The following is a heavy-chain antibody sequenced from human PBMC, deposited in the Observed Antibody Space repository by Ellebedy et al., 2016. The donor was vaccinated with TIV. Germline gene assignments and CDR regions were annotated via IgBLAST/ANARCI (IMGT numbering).Heavy chain of an antibody. Sequence: GESLKISCAASGFTFSPYAMSWVRQAPGKGLEWVSGFGVSGETTYYVDSVKGRFTISRDNSKNTLYLQMNSLRAEDTAVYYCARGTECSGGSCYSDLWFDPWGQGTLVTVSS. V-gene: IGHV3-23*01. CDR2: FGVSGETT. J-gene: IGHJ5*02. D-gene: IGHD2-15*01. CDR1: GFTFSPYA. CDR3: ARGTECSGGSCYSDLWFDP.